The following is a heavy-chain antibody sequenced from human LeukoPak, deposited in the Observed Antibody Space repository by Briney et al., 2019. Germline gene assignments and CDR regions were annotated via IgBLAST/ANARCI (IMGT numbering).Heavy chain of an antibody. D-gene: IGHD2-21*02. CDR1: GYTFTGYY. Sequence: ASVKVSCKASGYTFTGYYMHWVRQAPGQGLEWMGWINPNSGGTNYAQKFQGRVTMTRDTSISTAYMELSRLRSDDTAVYYCARDSAGSFMTDCHYYMDVWGKGTTVTVSS. CDR3: ARDSAGSFMTDCHYYMDV. CDR2: INPNSGGT. V-gene: IGHV1-2*02. J-gene: IGHJ6*03.